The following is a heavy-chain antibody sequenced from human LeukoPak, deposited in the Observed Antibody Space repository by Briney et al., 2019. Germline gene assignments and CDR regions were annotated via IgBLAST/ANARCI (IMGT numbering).Heavy chain of an antibody. D-gene: IGHD3-10*01. V-gene: IGHV4-4*02. CDR1: GGSISTTNW. J-gene: IGHJ4*02. CDR2: VHLSGRT. Sequence: SETLSLTCGVSGGSISTTNWWTWVRQPPGEGLEWIGEVHLSGRTHYNPSLESRVTMSVDMSENHISLRLTSVTAADTAVYYWARRGGGPGGELGEIDYWGQGTLVTVSS. CDR3: ARRGGGPGGELGEIDY.